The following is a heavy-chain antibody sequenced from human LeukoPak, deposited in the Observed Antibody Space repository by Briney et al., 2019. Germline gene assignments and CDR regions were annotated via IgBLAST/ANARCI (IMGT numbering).Heavy chain of an antibody. CDR2: ISAFNGNT. CDR3: ARVNFNNYYDSSGGSFNY. Sequence: ASVKVSCKASGYTFNTYGITWVRQAPGQGLEWMGWISAFNGNTKYAQKFQDRLTMTIDTSTNTAYMEFRSLTSEDTAVYYCARVNFNNYYDSSGGSFNYWGQGTLVTVSS. J-gene: IGHJ4*02. CDR1: GYTFNTYG. D-gene: IGHD3-22*01. V-gene: IGHV1-18*01.